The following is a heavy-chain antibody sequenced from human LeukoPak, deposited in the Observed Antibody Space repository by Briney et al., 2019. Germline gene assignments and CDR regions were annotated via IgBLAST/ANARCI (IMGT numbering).Heavy chain of an antibody. CDR1: GGSTSSSNFY. CDR2: IHYSGNT. CDR3: ARLGAGPTYYDFWSGYSSFYFDY. J-gene: IGHJ4*02. V-gene: IGHV4-39*01. D-gene: IGHD3-3*01. Sequence: SETLSLTCTVSGGSTSSSNFYWGWIRQPPGMGLEWIGGIHYSGNTYYNPSLKSRVTISIDTSKNQFSLKLSSVTAANTAVYYCARLGAGPTYYDFWSGYSSFYFDYWGQGTLVTVSS.